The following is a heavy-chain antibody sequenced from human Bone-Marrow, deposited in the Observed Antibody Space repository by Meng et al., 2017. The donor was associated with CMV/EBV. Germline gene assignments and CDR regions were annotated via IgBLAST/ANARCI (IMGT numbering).Heavy chain of an antibody. J-gene: IGHJ4*02. CDR1: GFTFSSYA. Sequence: GGSLRLSCAASGFTFSSYAMHWVRQAPGKGLEYVSAISSSGCSTYYADSVKGRFTISRDNSKHTLYLQMGSLRAENKAVYYFAKWTHYSWHYEYYFDYWGQGTLVTVSS. CDR3: AKWTHYSWHYEYYFDY. CDR2: ISSSGCST. V-gene: IGHV3-64*02. D-gene: IGHD1-7*01.